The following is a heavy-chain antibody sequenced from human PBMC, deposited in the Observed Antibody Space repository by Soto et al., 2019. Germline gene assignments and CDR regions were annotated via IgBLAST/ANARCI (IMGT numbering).Heavy chain of an antibody. J-gene: IGHJ4*02. CDR3: ARHEITSGYSSGWRRFGFLDY. CDR2: IYYGGST. Sequence: QLQLQESGPGLVKSSETLSLTCTVSGGSISSNSFYWGWIRQPPGKGLEWIGNIYYGGSTYYNPSLNNRVTMSVDTSKNQFSLKLHSVTAADTAVYYCARHEITSGYSSGWRRFGFLDYWGQGTLVTVSS. V-gene: IGHV4-39*01. D-gene: IGHD6-19*01. CDR1: GGSISSNSFY.